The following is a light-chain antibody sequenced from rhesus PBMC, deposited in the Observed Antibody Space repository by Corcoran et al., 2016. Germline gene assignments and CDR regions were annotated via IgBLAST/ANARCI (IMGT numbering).Light chain of an antibody. CDR2: NVN. J-gene: IGLJ1*01. CDR3: CSDRTGSTLS. V-gene: IGLV2S9*01. Sequence: QSALTQPRSVSKSLGQAVTISCTGTSNDVGGYNDVSWFQHHSGTAPRPLLYNVNKRPSEVSDRFSVSKSGNTDSLTISGLQGEYEADYYCCSDRTGSTLSVGSGTRLTVL. CDR1: SNDVGGYND.